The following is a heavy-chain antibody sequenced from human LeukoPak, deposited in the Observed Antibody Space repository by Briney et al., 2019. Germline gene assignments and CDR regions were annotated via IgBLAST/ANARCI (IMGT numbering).Heavy chain of an antibody. CDR3: ARDLKRLAAVQPPEFDY. Sequence: GSLRLSCAASGFIFDDYGMSWVRQAPGKGLEWVSGINWKGGSTGYGDSVEGRFTISRDNAKNSLYLQMNGLRAEDTALYYCARDLKRLAAVQPPEFDYRGQGTLVTVSS. D-gene: IGHD6-13*01. CDR2: INWKGGST. CDR1: GFIFDDYG. J-gene: IGHJ4*02. V-gene: IGHV3-20*04.